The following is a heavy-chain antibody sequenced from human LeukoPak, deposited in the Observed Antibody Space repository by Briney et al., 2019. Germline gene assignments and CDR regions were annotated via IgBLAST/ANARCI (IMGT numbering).Heavy chain of an antibody. D-gene: IGHD4-17*01. Sequence: PGGSLRLSCAASGFTFGDYSMHWVRQAPGKGLVWVSRTNTDESRTSYTDSVKGRFTISRDNARNTLYLQMNSLRVEDTAVYYCARGGDYGDFPDYWGQGTLVTVSS. CDR2: TNTDESRT. V-gene: IGHV3-74*01. J-gene: IGHJ4*02. CDR1: GFTFGDYS. CDR3: ARGGDYGDFPDY.